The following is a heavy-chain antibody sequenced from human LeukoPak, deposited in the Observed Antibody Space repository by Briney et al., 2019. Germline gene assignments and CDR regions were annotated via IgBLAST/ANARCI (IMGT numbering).Heavy chain of an antibody. CDR1: DDSIRNYY. J-gene: IGHJ3*02. D-gene: IGHD3-10*01. CDR3: AREVFTGPGAAFDI. V-gene: IGHV4-59*01. CDR2: MHHSTST. Sequence: PSETLSLTCTVSDDSIRNYYWTWVRQPPGKGLQWIGFMHHSTSTKQNPSLKSRVTISVDTSKNQFSLKLSSVTAADTAVYYCAREVFTGPGAAFDIWGQGTVVTVSS.